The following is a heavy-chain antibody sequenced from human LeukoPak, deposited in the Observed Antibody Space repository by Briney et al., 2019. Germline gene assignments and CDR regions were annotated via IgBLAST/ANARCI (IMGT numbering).Heavy chain of an antibody. Sequence: SQTLSLTCTVSGGSISSGSYYWSWIRQPAGKGLEWIGRIYTSGSTNYNPSLKSRVTISVDTSKNQFSLKLSPVTAADTAVYYCARLTLNQYYFDYWGQGTLVTVSS. CDR2: IYTSGST. V-gene: IGHV4-61*02. D-gene: IGHD1-14*01. CDR3: ARLTLNQYYFDY. J-gene: IGHJ4*02. CDR1: GGSISSGSYY.